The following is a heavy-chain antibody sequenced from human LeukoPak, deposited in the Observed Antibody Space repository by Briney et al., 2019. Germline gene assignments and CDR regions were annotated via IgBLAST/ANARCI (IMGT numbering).Heavy chain of an antibody. CDR2: ISSSSSYI. J-gene: IGHJ4*02. CDR1: GFTFSSYS. CDR3: ARDLTTERGGGY. D-gene: IGHD4-11*01. V-gene: IGHV3-21*01. Sequence: GGSLRLSCAASGFTFSSYSMNWVRQAPGKGLEWVSSISSSSSYIYYADSVKGRFTISRDNAKNSLYLQMNSLRAEDTAVYYCARDLTTERGGGYWGQGTLVTVSS.